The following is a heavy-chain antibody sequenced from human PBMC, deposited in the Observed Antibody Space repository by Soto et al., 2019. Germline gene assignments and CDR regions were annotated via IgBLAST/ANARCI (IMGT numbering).Heavy chain of an antibody. CDR2: IYPGGST. V-gene: IGHV3-53*01. CDR1: GLPVSTNY. CDR3: ARAYGGNPALFDP. D-gene: IGHD4-17*01. Sequence: GSLRLSCVVSGLPVSTNYMSWVRQAPGKGLEWVSVIYPGGSTYYADSVKGRFTFSRDNSKNTLYLQMNSLRAEDTAVYYCARAYGGNPALFDPWGQGTLVTVSS. J-gene: IGHJ5*02.